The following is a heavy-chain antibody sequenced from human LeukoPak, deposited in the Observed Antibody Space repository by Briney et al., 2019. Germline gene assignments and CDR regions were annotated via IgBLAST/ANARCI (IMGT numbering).Heavy chain of an antibody. V-gene: IGHV3-21*01. Sequence: GGSLRLSCAASGFTFSSYSMNWVRQAPGKGLEWVSSISSSSSYIYYADSVKGRFTISRDNAKNTLYLQMNSLRAEDTAVYYCARDRDIVVVPAAIRPQPGGYMDVWGKGTTVTVSS. CDR2: ISSSSSYI. D-gene: IGHD2-2*02. CDR3: ARDRDIVVVPAAIRPQPGGYMDV. CDR1: GFTFSSYS. J-gene: IGHJ6*03.